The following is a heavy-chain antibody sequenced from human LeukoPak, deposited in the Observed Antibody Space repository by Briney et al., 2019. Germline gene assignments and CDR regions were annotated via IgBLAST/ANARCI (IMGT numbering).Heavy chain of an antibody. CDR2: ISGSGGST. CDR1: GFTFSSYA. J-gene: IGHJ4*02. D-gene: IGHD3-22*01. CDR3: AKDYYDSSGYYPDPFDY. V-gene: IGHV3-23*01. Sequence: GGSLRLSCAASGFTFSSYAMSWVRQAPGKGLEWVSAISGSGGSTYYADSVKGRFTISRDNSKNTLYLQMNSLRAEDTAVYYCAKDYYDSSGYYPDPFDYWGQGTLVTVSS.